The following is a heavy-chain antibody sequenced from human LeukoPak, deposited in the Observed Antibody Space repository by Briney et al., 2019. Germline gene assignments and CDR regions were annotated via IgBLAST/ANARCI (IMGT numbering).Heavy chain of an antibody. D-gene: IGHD1-26*01. J-gene: IGHJ3*02. CDR1: GGSISSYY. CDR3: ASYKWELQAFDI. Sequence: SETLSLTCTVSGGSISSYYWSWIRQPPGKGLEWIGYIYYSGSTNYNPSLKSRVTISVDTSKNQFSLKLSFVTAADTAVYYCASYKWELQAFDIWGQGTMVTVSS. V-gene: IGHV4-59*01. CDR2: IYYSGST.